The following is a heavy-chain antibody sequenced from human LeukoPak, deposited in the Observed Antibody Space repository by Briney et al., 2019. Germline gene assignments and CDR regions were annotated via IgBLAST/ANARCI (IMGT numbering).Heavy chain of an antibody. Sequence: SETLSLTCAVYGGSFSGYYWSWIRQPPGKGLEWIGEINHSGSTNYNPSLKSRVTISVDTSKNQFSLKLSSVTAADTAVYYCARGPTRKGPTATPPYYFDYWGQGTLVTVSS. CDR1: GGSFSGYY. J-gene: IGHJ4*02. CDR2: INHSGST. D-gene: IGHD2-15*01. V-gene: IGHV4-34*01. CDR3: ARGPTRKGPTATPPYYFDY.